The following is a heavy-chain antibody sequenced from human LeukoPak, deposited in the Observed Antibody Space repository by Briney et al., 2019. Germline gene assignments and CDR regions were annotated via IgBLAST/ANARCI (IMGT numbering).Heavy chain of an antibody. CDR2: IYWDDDK. Sequence: ESGPTLVKPTQTLTLTCTFSGFSLSTSGVGMGWIPQPPGKALEWLALIYWDDDKRYSPSMKSRLTITKDTSKNQVVLTMTNMDPVDTATYYCAHKGGSSGPNHFEYWGQGTLVSVSS. D-gene: IGHD3-22*01. V-gene: IGHV2-5*02. J-gene: IGHJ4*02. CDR3: AHKGGSSGPNHFEY. CDR1: GFSLSTSGVG.